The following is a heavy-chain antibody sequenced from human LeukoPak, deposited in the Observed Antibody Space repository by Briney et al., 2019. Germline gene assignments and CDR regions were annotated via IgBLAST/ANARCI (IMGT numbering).Heavy chain of an antibody. CDR3: ATPRTLAYYFDY. Sequence: GGSLRLSCAASGFTFSSYWMSWVRQAPGKGLEWVANIKQDGSEKYYVDSVKGRFTISRDNAKNSPYLQMNSLRAEDTAVYYCATPRTLAYYFDYWGQGTLVTVSS. D-gene: IGHD1-14*01. CDR2: IKQDGSEK. CDR1: GFTFSSYW. J-gene: IGHJ4*02. V-gene: IGHV3-7*03.